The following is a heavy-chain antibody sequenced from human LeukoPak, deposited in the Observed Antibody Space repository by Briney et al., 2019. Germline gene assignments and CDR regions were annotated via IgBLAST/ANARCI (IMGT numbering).Heavy chain of an antibody. Sequence: SGPTLVKPTQTLTLTCTFSGFSLSTSGVGVGWIRQPPGKALEWLALIYWDDDKRYSPSLKSRLTITKDTSKNQVVLTMTNMDPVDTATYYCAHSLILYYYDIVGAFDVWGQGTMVTVSS. CDR2: IYWDDDK. CDR1: GFSLSTSGVG. J-gene: IGHJ3*01. CDR3: AHSLILYYYDIVGAFDV. D-gene: IGHD3-22*01. V-gene: IGHV2-5*02.